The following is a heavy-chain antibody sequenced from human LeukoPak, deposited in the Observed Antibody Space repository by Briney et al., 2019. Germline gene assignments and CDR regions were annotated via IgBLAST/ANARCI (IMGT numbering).Heavy chain of an antibody. Sequence: SQTLSLTCTVSGGSISSGSYYWSWIRQPAGKGLEWIGRIYTSGGTNYNPSLKSRVTMSVDTSKNQFSLKLSSVTAADTAVHYCARDTFWSGRKYYYYMDVWGKGTTVTVSS. CDR3: ARDTFWSGRKYYYYMDV. J-gene: IGHJ6*03. V-gene: IGHV4-61*02. CDR2: IYTSGGT. CDR1: GGSISSGSYY. D-gene: IGHD3-3*01.